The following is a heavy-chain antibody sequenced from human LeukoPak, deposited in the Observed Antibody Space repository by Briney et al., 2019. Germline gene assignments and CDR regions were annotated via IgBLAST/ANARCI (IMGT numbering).Heavy chain of an antibody. CDR3: TRVLSDSRGWYHLDY. J-gene: IGHJ4*02. CDR2: IYSRGDT. CDR1: GLTVSNYY. Sequence: PGGSVRLSCAASGLTVSNYYMGWVRQAPGKGLEWVAVIYSRGDTYHADSVRDRLTIYRDNPKNILSLQMNSLRADDTAIYYCTRVLSDSRGWYHLDYWPRGTLVSVSS. D-gene: IGHD6-19*01. V-gene: IGHV3-53*01.